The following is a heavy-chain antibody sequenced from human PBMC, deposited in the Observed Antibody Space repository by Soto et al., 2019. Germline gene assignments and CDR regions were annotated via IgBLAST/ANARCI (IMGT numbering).Heavy chain of an antibody. CDR2: IIPIFGTA. CDR3: ARGKKNYDFWSGYSA. J-gene: IGHJ5*02. Sequence: SVKVSCKASGGTFSIYAIIWVRQAPGQGLEWMGGIIPIFGTANYAQKFQGRVTITADESTSTAYMELSSLRSEDTAVYYCARGKKNYDFWSGYSAWGQGTLVTVSS. V-gene: IGHV1-69*13. CDR1: GGTFSIYA. D-gene: IGHD3-3*01.